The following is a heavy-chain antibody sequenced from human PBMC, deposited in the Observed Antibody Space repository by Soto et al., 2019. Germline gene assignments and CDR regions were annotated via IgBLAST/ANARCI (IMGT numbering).Heavy chain of an antibody. J-gene: IGHJ4*02. Sequence: QITLKESGPTLVKPTQTLTLTCTFSGFSLSTTGKSVAWIRQPPGKALEWLSVIYWDDDTRYSPALNTSLTNDKETSKNQVVLKLTNNDPTDTGTYYWEHSRGDGDYFPYWGQGTLVSVSS. CDR2: IYWDDDT. V-gene: IGHV2-5*02. D-gene: IGHD3-16*01. CDR3: EHSRGDGDYFPY. CDR1: GFSLSTTGKS.